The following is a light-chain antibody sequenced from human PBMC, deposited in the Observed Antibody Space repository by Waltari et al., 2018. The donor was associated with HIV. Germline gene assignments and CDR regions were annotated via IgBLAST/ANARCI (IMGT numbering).Light chain of an antibody. J-gene: IGLJ3*02. V-gene: IGLV2-14*01. CDR3: AAWDDNLNGWV. CDR2: EVS. Sequence: QSALTQPASVSGSPGQSITISCSETSSDIGDYYVSWYQHHPGKAPKVILYEVSNRPSGVSNRFSGSKSGTSASLAISGLQSEDEADYYCAAWDDNLNGWVFGGRTKLTVL. CDR1: SSDIGDYY.